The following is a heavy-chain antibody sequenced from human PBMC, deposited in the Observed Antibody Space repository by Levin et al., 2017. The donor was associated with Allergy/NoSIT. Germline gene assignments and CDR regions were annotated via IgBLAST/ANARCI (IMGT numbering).Heavy chain of an antibody. J-gene: IGHJ4*02. D-gene: IGHD4-17*01. CDR2: INHSGST. CDR1: GGSFSGYY. V-gene: IGHV4-34*01. CDR3: ARDGTVTTRGLFDY. Sequence: KASETLSLTCAVYGGSFSGYYWSWIRQPPGKGLEWIGEINHSGSTNYNPSLKSRVTISVDTSKNQFSLKLSSVTAADTAVYYCARDGTVTTRGLFDYWGQGTLVTVSS.